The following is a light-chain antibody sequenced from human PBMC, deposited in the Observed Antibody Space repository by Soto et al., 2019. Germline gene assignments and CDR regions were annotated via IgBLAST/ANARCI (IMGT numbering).Light chain of an antibody. CDR1: QSVSSSY. Sequence: IVLTQSPGTLALSPGERATLSRRAIQSVSSSYFAWYQQKHGEAPPLLLFGASSRATGIPPRFSGSGSGTAFTLSISSLQSADFAVYYCKQYKEWPPFTFGQGTRLEIK. CDR3: KQYKEWPPFT. J-gene: IGKJ5*01. CDR2: GAS. V-gene: IGKV3-20*01.